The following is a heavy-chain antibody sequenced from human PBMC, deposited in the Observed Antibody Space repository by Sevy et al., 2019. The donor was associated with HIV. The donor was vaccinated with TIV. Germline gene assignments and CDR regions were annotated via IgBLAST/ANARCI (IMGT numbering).Heavy chain of an antibody. V-gene: IGHV3-30*02. D-gene: IGHD2-8*02. CDR2: IRYDGSNE. CDR3: AKDRKVLLVVYAIPFDALDI. J-gene: IGHJ3*02. CDR1: GFTFSNYG. Sequence: GGSLRLSCAASGFTFSNYGIHWVRQAPGKGLEWVAFIRYDGSNEYYVDSVKGRFTISRDKSKSTLYLQMNSLSAEDTAVYYCAKDRKVLLVVYAIPFDALDIWGQGTMVTVSS.